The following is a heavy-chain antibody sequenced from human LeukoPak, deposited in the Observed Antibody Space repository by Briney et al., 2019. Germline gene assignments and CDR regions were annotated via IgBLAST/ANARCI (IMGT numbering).Heavy chain of an antibody. CDR1: GYTFTGYY. V-gene: IGHV1-2*02. Sequence: ASVKVSFKASGYTFTGYYMHWVRQAPGQGLEWMGWINPNSGGTNYEQRFQGRVTVTRDTSISTAYMELSRLTCDDTAVYYCARGALEGYDFWGQGTLVTVSS. CDR3: ARGALEGYDF. D-gene: IGHD1-1*01. J-gene: IGHJ4*02. CDR2: INPNSGGT.